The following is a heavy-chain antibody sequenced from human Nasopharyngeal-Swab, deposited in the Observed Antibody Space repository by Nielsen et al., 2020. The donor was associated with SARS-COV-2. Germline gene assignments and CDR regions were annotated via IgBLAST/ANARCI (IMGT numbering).Heavy chain of an antibody. V-gene: IGHV3-48*04. J-gene: IGHJ6*02. CDR2: ISSSSSTI. CDR3: ARGTIVGYCSGGSCLRDGMDV. D-gene: IGHD2-15*01. Sequence: WIRQPPGKGLEWVSYISSSSSTIYYADSVKGRFTISRDNAKNSLYLQMNSLRAEDTAVHYCARGTIVGYCSGGSCLRDGMDVWGQGTTVTVSS.